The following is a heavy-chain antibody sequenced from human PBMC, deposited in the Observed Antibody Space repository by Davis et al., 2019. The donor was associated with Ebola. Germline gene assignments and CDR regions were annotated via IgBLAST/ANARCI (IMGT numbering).Heavy chain of an antibody. J-gene: IGHJ4*02. Sequence: GESLKISCKGSAYIFGIYWIGWVRQMPGKGLEWMGTIWPSDSDARYSESFRGQVTISVDKSINTAYLQWSSLRASDTAMYYCVSYTRTYLENWGQGSLVTVSS. CDR3: VSYTRTYLEN. D-gene: IGHD3-16*01. CDR1: AYIFGIYW. CDR2: IWPSDSDA. V-gene: IGHV5-51*01.